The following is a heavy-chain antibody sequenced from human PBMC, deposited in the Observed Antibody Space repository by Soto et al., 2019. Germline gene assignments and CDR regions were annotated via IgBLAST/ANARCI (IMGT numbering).Heavy chain of an antibody. CDR3: ASGIQYSSGKEVDY. J-gene: IGHJ4*02. CDR2: ISSSSSYI. Sequence: EVQLVESGGGLVKPGGSLRLSCAASGFTFGSYSMNWVRQAPGKGLEWVSSISSSSSYIYYADSVKGRFTISRDNAKNSLYLQMNSLRAEDTAVYYCASGIQYSSGKEVDYWGQGTLVTVSS. V-gene: IGHV3-21*01. CDR1: GFTFGSYS. D-gene: IGHD6-19*01.